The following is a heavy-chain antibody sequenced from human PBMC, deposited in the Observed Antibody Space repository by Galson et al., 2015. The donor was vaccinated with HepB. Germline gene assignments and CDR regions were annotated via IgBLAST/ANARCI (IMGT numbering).Heavy chain of an antibody. D-gene: IGHD6-6*01. J-gene: IGHJ1*01. CDR3: AKDIVVGDSSSSGEWRAFDI. CDR2: ISWDGGST. CDR1: GFTFDDYT. V-gene: IGHV3-43*01. Sequence: SLRLSCAASGFTFDDYTMHWVRQAPGKGLEWVSLISWDGGSTYYADSVKGRFTISRDNSKNSLYLQMNSLRTEDTALYYCAKDIVVGDSSSSGEWRAFDIWGQGTLVTVSS.